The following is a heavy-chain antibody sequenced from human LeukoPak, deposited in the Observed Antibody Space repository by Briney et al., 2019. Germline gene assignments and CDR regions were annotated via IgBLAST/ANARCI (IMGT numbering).Heavy chain of an antibody. CDR3: ARGMGGYGGYDY. CDR2: IYSGGSS. Sequence: GGSLRLSCAASGFTVGSNYTSWVRQAPGKGLEWVSVIYSGGSSYYADSVKGRFTISRDNSKNTVYLQMNSLRVEDTAVYYCARGMGGYGGYDYWGQGTLVTVSS. J-gene: IGHJ4*02. CDR1: GFTVGSNY. V-gene: IGHV3-66*01. D-gene: IGHD5-12*01.